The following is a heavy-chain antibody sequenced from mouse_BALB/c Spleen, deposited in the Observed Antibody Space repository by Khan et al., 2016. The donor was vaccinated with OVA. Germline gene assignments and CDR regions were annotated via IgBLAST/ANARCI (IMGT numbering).Heavy chain of an antibody. D-gene: IGHD2-1*01. CDR2: IDPPNDDS. Sequence: VQLKQSGAELVKPGASVKLSCSASGFNIKDTYIHWVKQRPEQGLEWIGRIDPPNDDSKYGPKFRDKATLTADTSSNTAYLQLSSLTSEDTAVYYCATLYCNPFAYWGQGTLVSVSA. CDR3: ATLYCNPFAY. J-gene: IGHJ3*01. V-gene: IGHV14-3*02. CDR1: GFNIKDTY.